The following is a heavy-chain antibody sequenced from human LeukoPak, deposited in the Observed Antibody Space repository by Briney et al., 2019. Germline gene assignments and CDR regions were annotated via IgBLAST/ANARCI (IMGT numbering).Heavy chain of an antibody. J-gene: IGHJ3*02. CDR1: GFTVSSNY. CDR2: IYSGGST. V-gene: IGHV3-53*04. CDR3: ARSYYYDSSGSFGGFDAFDI. Sequence: GGSLRLSCAASGFTVSSNYMSWVRQAPGKGLEWVSVIYSGGSTYYADSVKGRFTISRHNSKNTLYLQMNSLRAEDTAVYYCARSYYYDSSGSFGGFDAFDIWGQGTMVTVSS. D-gene: IGHD3-22*01.